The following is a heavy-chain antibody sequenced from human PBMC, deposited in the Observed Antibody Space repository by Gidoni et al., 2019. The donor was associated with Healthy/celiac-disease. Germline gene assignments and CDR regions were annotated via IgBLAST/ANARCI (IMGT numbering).Heavy chain of an antibody. CDR2: IKSKTDGGTT. CDR3: TTEVVRYDSSGYSPYMDV. CDR1: GFTFRNAW. D-gene: IGHD3-22*01. V-gene: IGHV3-15*01. Sequence: EVQLVESGGGLVKPGGSLRLSCAAYGFTFRNAWMIWVRKAPGKGLEWVGRIKSKTDGGTTDYAAPVKGRFTISRDDSKNTLYLQMNSLKTEDTAVYYCTTEVVRYDSSGYSPYMDVWGKGTTVTVSS. J-gene: IGHJ6*03.